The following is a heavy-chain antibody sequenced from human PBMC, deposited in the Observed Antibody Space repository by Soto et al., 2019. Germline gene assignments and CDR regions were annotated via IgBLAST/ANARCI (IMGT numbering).Heavy chain of an antibody. CDR1: GGAISPYY. J-gene: IGHJ4*02. V-gene: IGHV4-59*01. CDR3: ARPRSSGYAGEFDY. Sequence: SLTCTVSGGAISPYYWSWIRQPPGKGLEWIGFIYYSGSTNYNPSLKSRVTISVDTSQNQFSLMLTSVTAADTAVYYCARPRSSGYAGEFDYWGQGTLVTVSS. D-gene: IGHD3-22*01. CDR2: IYYSGST.